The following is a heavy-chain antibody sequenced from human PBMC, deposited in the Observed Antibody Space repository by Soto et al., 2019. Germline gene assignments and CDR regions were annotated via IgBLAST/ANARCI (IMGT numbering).Heavy chain of an antibody. J-gene: IGHJ4*02. CDR2: MNPNSSNT. D-gene: IGHD6-13*01. CDR3: ARAHSSSGRFDY. V-gene: IGHV1-8*01. CDR1: GYTFTSYD. Sequence: QVQLVQSGAEVKKPGASVKVSCKASGYTFTSYDINWVRQATGQGLEWMGWMNPNSSNTGYAQKFQGRVTMTRNTSISTAYMQLRSLRSGDVAVYYCARAHSSSGRFDYWGQGTLVTGSS.